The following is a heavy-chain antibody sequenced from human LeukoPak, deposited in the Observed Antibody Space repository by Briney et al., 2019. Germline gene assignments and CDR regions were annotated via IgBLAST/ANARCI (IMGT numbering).Heavy chain of an antibody. CDR1: GGSISSSSYY. J-gene: IGHJ4*02. Sequence: SETLSLTCTVSGGSISSSSYYWGWIRQPPGKGLEWIGSIYYSGSTYYNPSLKSRVTISVDTSKNQFSLKLSSVTAADTAVYYCATRGGGSYLYYFDYWGQGTLVTVSS. D-gene: IGHD1-26*01. CDR2: IYYSGST. CDR3: ATRGGGSYLYYFDY. V-gene: IGHV4-39*07.